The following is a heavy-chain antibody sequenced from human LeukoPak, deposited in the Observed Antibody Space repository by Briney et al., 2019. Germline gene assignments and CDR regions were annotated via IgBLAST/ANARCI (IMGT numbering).Heavy chain of an antibody. CDR3: AKGGGYDILTGYYYYMDV. V-gene: IGHV3-30*02. D-gene: IGHD3-9*01. Sequence: PGGSLRLSCAASGFTFSSYGMHWVRQAPGKGLEWVAFIRYDGSNKYYADSVKGRFTISRDNSKNTLYLQMNSLRAEDTAVYYCAKGGGYDILTGYYYYMDVWGKGTTVTVSS. CDR2: IRYDGSNK. CDR1: GFTFSSYG. J-gene: IGHJ6*03.